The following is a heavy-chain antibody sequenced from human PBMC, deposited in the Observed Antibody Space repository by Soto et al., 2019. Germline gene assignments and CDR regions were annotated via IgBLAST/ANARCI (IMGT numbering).Heavy chain of an antibody. CDR1: GFAFNTYS. J-gene: IGHJ4*02. Sequence: GGSLRLSCEASGFAFNTYSMHWVRQPPGKGLEWLAAIWYDGTQKYYADSVKGRFIISRDNSKKTLYLEMNSLRAEDTAVYYCARAGGTTVTGLWHFDSWGQGTLVTVSS. CDR3: ARAGGTTVTGLWHFDS. CDR2: IWYDGTQK. D-gene: IGHD4-17*01. V-gene: IGHV3-33*01.